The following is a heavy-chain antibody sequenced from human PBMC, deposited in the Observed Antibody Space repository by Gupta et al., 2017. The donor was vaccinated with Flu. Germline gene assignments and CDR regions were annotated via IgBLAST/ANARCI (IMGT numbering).Heavy chain of an antibody. D-gene: IGHD3-22*01. V-gene: IGHV4-4*07. CDR1: GGPNSSYY. J-gene: IGHJ6*02. Sequence: QVQLQESGPGLVKPSETLSLTCTVSGGPNSSYYWSWIRQPAGKGLEWIGRIYPSGVTNYNSSLKSRVTMSVDTSKNQFSLRLSSVTAADTAVYYCASAPYDTGGYYTYYYYYGMDVWGHGTTVTVSS. CDR2: IYPSGVT. CDR3: ASAPYDTGGYYTYYYYYGMDV.